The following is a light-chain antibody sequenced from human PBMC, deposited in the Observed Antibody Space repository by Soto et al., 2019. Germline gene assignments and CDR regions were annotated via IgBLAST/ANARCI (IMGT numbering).Light chain of an antibody. CDR2: EVS. Sequence: QSVLTQPASVSGSPGQSITISCTGTSSDVGGYNYVSWYQQHPGKAPKLMIYEVSNRPSGVPDRFSGSKSGNTASLTVSGLQAEDEADYYCTSFAGTNNFVVFGGGTKVTVL. V-gene: IGLV2-8*01. CDR3: TSFAGTNNFVV. CDR1: SSDVGGYNY. J-gene: IGLJ2*01.